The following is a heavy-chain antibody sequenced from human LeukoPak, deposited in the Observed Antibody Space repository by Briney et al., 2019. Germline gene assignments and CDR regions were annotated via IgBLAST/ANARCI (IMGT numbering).Heavy chain of an antibody. D-gene: IGHD3-9*01. J-gene: IGHJ6*02. CDR2: IYSGGST. V-gene: IGHV3-53*01. CDR3: ASHSPTYYDILTGFAPLYYGMDV. Sequence: GGSLRLSCAASGFTVSSNYMSWVRQAPGKGLEWVSVIYSGGSTYYADSVKGRFTISRDNSKNTLYLQMNSLRAEDTAVYYCASHSPTYYDILTGFAPLYYGMDVWGQGTTVTVSS. CDR1: GFTVSSNY.